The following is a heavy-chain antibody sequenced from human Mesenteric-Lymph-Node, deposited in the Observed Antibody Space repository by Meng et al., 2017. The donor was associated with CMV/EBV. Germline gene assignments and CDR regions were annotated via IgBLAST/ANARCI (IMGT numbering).Heavy chain of an antibody. CDR1: GFTFSNYG. D-gene: IGHD5-24*01. CDR2: IWYDGINK. J-gene: IGHJ4*02. V-gene: IGHV3-33*01. Sequence: SCAASGFTFSNYGMHWVRQAPGKGLEWVTLIWYDGINKYYADSVKGRFTISRDNSKNTLYLQMNSLRAEDTAVYHCARGYNYGLIDYWGQGTLVTVSS. CDR3: ARGYNYGLIDY.